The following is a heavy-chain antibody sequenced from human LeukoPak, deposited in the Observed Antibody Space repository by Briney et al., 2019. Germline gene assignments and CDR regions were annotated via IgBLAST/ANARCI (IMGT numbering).Heavy chain of an antibody. D-gene: IGHD6-19*01. J-gene: IGHJ4*02. V-gene: IGHV4-34*01. CDR1: GGSFSGYY. CDR2: INHSGST. Sequence: SETLSLTCAVYGGSFSGYYWSWIRQPPGKGLEWIGEINHSGSTNYNPSLKSRVTISVDTSKNQFSLKLSSVTAADTAVYYCARRGSSGRRYFDYWGQGTLVTVSS. CDR3: ARRGSSGRRYFDY.